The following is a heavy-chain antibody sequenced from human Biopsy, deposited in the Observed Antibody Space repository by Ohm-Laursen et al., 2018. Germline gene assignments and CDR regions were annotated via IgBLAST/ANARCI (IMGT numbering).Heavy chain of an antibody. CDR1: GFSLSARGMC. Sequence: PTQTLTLTCSFSGFSLSARGMCVRWIRQAPGKALEWLARVDWVDYKDYSASLQTKLSISKDTSNDQVVLTVNNVDPADTATYYCARTPILIVSAGLVYRHRRHLQGMDVWGQGSAVTVS. J-gene: IGHJ6*02. V-gene: IGHV2-70*11. CDR2: VDWVDYK. CDR3: ARTPILIVSAGLVYRHRRHLQGMDV. D-gene: IGHD6-13*01.